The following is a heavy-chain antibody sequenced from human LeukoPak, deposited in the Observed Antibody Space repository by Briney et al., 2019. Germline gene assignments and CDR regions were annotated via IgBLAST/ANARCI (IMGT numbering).Heavy chain of an antibody. CDR2: ISWNSGSI. V-gene: IGHV3-9*01. D-gene: IGHD2-2*02. CDR3: AKDSRLYDPGWDFDL. CDR1: GFTFDDYA. J-gene: IGHJ2*01. Sequence: GSSLRLSCAASGFTFDDYAMHWARQAPGKGLEWVSGISWNSGSIGNADSVKGRFTISRNNAKNSLYLQMNSLRAEATALYYSAKDSRLYDPGWDFDLWGRGTLVTVSS.